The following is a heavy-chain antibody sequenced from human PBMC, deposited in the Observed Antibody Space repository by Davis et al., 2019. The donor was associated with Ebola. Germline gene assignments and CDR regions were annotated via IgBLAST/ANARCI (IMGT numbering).Heavy chain of an antibody. D-gene: IGHD4-17*01. V-gene: IGHV3-21*04. CDR3: ARAHNYGDSDY. CDR2: ISSSSSYI. Sequence: GESLKISCAASGFTFSSYSMNWVRQAPGKGLEWVSSISSSSSYIYFADSVKGRFTISRDNAKNSLYLQMDRLRADDTAVYYCARAHNYGDSDYWGQGTLVTVSS. J-gene: IGHJ4*02. CDR1: GFTFSSYS.